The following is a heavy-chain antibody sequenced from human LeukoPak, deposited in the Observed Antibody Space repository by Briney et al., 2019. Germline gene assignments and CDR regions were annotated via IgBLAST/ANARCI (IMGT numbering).Heavy chain of an antibody. CDR2: ISSSGSTI. CDR1: GFTFSSYE. Sequence: PGGSLRLSCAASGFTFSSYEMNWVRQAPGKGLEWVSYISSSGSTIYYADSVKGRFTISRDNAKNSLYLQMNCLRAEDTAVYYCAREERWFGELFTWFDPWGQGTLVTVSS. D-gene: IGHD3-10*01. CDR3: AREERWFGELFTWFDP. J-gene: IGHJ5*02. V-gene: IGHV3-48*03.